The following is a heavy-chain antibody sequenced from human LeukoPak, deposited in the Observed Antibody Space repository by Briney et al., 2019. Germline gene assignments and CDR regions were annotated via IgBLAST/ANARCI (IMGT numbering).Heavy chain of an antibody. CDR2: IYHSGST. J-gene: IGHJ3*02. CDR1: GGSISSGGYS. CDR3: ARERPPYYYGSGSYRAFDI. Sequence: PSETLSLTCAVSGGSISSGGYSWSWIRQPPGKGLEWIGYIYHSGSTYYNPSLKSRVTISVDRSKNQFSLKLSSVTAADTAVYYCARERPPYYYGSGSYRAFDIWGQGTMVTVSS. D-gene: IGHD3-10*01. V-gene: IGHV4-30-2*01.